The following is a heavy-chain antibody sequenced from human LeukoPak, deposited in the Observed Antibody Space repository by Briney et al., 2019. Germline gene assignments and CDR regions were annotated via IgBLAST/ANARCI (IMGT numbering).Heavy chain of an antibody. Sequence: ASVKVSSKASGYSFTSYGITWVRQAPGQGLEWMGWISTYDGDANYAQQLQGRVTMTTGTSTITAYMELRSLRSDDTAVYYCARAPSGFTYGPGDHWGQGTLVTVSS. CDR2: ISTYDGDA. D-gene: IGHD5-18*01. CDR3: ARAPSGFTYGPGDH. J-gene: IGHJ4*02. V-gene: IGHV1-18*01. CDR1: GYSFTSYG.